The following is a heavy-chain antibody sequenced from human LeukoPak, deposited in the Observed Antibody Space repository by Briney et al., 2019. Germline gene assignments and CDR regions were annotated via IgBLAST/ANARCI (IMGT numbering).Heavy chain of an antibody. CDR3: ARGSPVTGTTDY. V-gene: IGHV3-21*01. D-gene: IGHD1-7*01. CDR2: ISSSSSYI. Sequence: GGSLRLSCAASGFTFSSYSMNWVRQAPGKGLEWVSSISSSSSYIYYADSVKGRFTISRDNAKNSLYLQMNSLRAEDTAVYYCARGSPVTGTTDYWGQGTLVTVSS. J-gene: IGHJ4*02. CDR1: GFTFSSYS.